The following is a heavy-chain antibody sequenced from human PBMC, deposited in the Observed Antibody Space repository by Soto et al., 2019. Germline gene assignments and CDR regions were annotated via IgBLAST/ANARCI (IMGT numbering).Heavy chain of an antibody. CDR3: ARDPLGYCSSTRCHNWFDP. CDR2: INAGNGNT. D-gene: IGHD2-2*01. V-gene: IGHV1-3*01. CDR1: GYTFTSYA. J-gene: IGHJ5*02. Sequence: QVQLVQSGAEVKKPGASVKVSCKASGYTFTSYAMHWVRQAPGQRLEWMGWINAGNGNTKYSQKFQGRVTITRDTSASTAYMELSSLRSEDTAVYYCARDPLGYCSSTRCHNWFDPWGQGTLVTVSS.